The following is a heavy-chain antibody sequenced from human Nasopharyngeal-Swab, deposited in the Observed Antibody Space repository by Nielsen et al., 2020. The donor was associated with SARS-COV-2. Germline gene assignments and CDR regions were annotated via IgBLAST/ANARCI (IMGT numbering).Heavy chain of an antibody. CDR2: IYYSGKT. CDR3: ASGGVNANTIFGVVIPPLWYYYGMDV. V-gene: IGHV4-39*06. J-gene: IGHJ6*02. Sequence: WIRQPPGKGLEWIGSIYYSGKTYYNPSLKSRVTISDDTSKNQFALKLSSVNAADKAVYYCASGGVNANTIFGVVIPPLWYYYGMDVWGQGTTVTVSS. D-gene: IGHD3-3*01.